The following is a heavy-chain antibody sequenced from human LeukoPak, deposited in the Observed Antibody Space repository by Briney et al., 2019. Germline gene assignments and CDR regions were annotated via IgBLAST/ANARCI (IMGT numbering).Heavy chain of an antibody. V-gene: IGHV4-39*07. J-gene: IGHJ4*02. Sequence: SETLSLACNVSGGSISSSSYYWGWIRQPPGKGLDGIGSIYYSGSTYYNPSLKSRDTILVDTSKNQFSLKLSSVTAADTAVYYCASQPEDILTGYYDYWGEGTLVTVSS. CDR1: GGSISSSSYY. CDR3: ASQPEDILTGYYDY. D-gene: IGHD3-9*01. CDR2: IYYSGST.